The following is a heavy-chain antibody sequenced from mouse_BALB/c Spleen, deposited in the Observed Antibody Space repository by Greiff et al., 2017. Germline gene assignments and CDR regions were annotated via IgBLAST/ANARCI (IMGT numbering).Heavy chain of an antibody. CDR3: ASTGGMDY. V-gene: IGHV1-7*01. CDR2: INPSTGYT. D-gene: IGHD1-1*01. CDR1: GYTFTSYW. J-gene: IGHJ4*01. Sequence: QVQLQQSGAELAKPGASVKMSCKASGYTFTSYWMHWVKQRPGQGLEWIGYINPSTGYTEYNQKFKDKATLTADKSSSTAYMQLSSLTSEDSAVYYCASTGGMDYWGQGTSVTVSS.